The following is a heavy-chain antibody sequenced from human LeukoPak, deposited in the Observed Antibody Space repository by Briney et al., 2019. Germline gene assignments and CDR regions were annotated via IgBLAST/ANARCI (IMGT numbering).Heavy chain of an antibody. CDR3: ARHPWSSGLRYYYYYMDV. CDR1: GYSISSGYY. D-gene: IGHD2-15*01. J-gene: IGHJ6*03. Sequence: SETLSLTCTVSGYSISSGYYWGWIRQPPGKGLEWIGSIYHSGSTYYNPSLKSRVTISVDTSKNQFSLKLSSVTAADTAVYYCARHPWSSGLRYYYYYMDVWGKGTTVTISS. V-gene: IGHV4-38-2*02. CDR2: IYHSGST.